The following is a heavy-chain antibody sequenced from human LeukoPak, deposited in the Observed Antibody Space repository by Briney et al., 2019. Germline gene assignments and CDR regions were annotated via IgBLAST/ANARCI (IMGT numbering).Heavy chain of an antibody. CDR2: ISDDGNTK. D-gene: IGHD1-26*01. Sequence: GTSLRLSCAASGFTFRSYGMQWVPQAPGKGLEWVAYISDDGNTKYYVESVKGRFTVSRDNSKSTLYLQIDSLRAVDTADYYCARGGSYYYFDFWGQGSLVTVSS. J-gene: IGHJ4*02. CDR1: GFTFRSYG. CDR3: ARGGSYYYFDF. V-gene: IGHV3-30*03.